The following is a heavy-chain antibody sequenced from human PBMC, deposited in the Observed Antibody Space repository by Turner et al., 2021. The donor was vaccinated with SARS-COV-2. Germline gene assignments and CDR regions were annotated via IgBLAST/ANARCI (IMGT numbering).Heavy chain of an antibody. CDR3: ARARGVDYYDSSGQRFDP. CDR2: IIPIFGTT. V-gene: IGHV1-69*01. D-gene: IGHD3-22*01. Sequence: QEQLVQSGAEVKKPGSSVEVSCKASGRTFSSYAISWVRQGPGQGLEWMGGIIPIFGTTNYAQKYQDRVTITADESTRTAYMELSSLRSEDTAVYYCARARGVDYYDSSGQRFDPWGQGTLVTVSS. J-gene: IGHJ5*02. CDR1: GRTFSSYA.